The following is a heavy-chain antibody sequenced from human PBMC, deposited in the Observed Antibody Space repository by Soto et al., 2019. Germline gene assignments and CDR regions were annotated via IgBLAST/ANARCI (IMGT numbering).Heavy chain of an antibody. Sequence: SETLSLTCTVSGGSISSYYWSWIRQPPGKGLEWIGYIYYSGSTNYNPSLKSRVTISVDTSKNQFSLKLSSVTAADTAVYYCAITVQSGLDYWGQGTLVTVSS. CDR1: GGSISSYY. V-gene: IGHV4-59*01. CDR3: AITVQSGLDY. D-gene: IGHD3-10*01. CDR2: IYYSGST. J-gene: IGHJ4*02.